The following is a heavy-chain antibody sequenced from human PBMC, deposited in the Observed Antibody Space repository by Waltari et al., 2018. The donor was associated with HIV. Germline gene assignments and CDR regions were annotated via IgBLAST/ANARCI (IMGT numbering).Heavy chain of an antibody. CDR1: GGSFSGYY. D-gene: IGHD3-16*01. J-gene: IGHJ4*02. V-gene: IGHV4-34*01. CDR2: ISHSGST. Sequence: QVHLQQWGAGFLKPSETLSLTCAIYGGSFSGYYWSWIRQAPEKGLEWMGEISHSGSTNCNPSLKSRVTMSLDTSKNQFSLRLSSVTAADTAVYYCARKDDYYDDNRYTLLFDSWGQGTLVTVSS. CDR3: ARKDDYYDDNRYTLLFDS.